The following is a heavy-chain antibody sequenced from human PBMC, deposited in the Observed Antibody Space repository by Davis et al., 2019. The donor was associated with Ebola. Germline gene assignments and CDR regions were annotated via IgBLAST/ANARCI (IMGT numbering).Heavy chain of an antibody. D-gene: IGHD1-26*01. CDR3: ARTSIVGTTTTASDI. J-gene: IGHJ3*02. CDR2: ISAYNGNT. Sequence: AASVKVSCKASGYTFKNSAISWVRQAPGQGLEWMGWISAYNGNTAYAQKLQGRVTMTTDTSTGTAYMELRSLRSDDTAVYFCARTSIVGTTTTASDIWGQGTMVTVSS. CDR1: GYTFKNSA. V-gene: IGHV1-18*01.